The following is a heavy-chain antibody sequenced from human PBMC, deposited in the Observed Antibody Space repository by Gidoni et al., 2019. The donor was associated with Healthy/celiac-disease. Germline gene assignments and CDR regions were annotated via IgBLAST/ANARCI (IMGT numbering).Heavy chain of an antibody. CDR3: ARDDGFDY. CDR2: ISYDGSNK. CDR1: GFTFSSYA. V-gene: IGHV3-30-3*01. J-gene: IGHJ4*02. Sequence: QVQLVESGGGVVQPGRSLRLSLPASGFTFSSYAMHWVRQAPGKGLEWVAVISYDGSNKYYADSVKGRFTISRDNSKNTLYLQMNSLRAEDTAVYYCARDDGFDYWGQGTLVTVSS.